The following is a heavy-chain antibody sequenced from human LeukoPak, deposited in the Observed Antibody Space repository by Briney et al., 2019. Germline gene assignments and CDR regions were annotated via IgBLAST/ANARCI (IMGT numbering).Heavy chain of an antibody. Sequence: PGGSLRLSCAASGFTFSGYAMSWVRQAPGKGLEWVSTISGSGGSTYYADSVKGRFTISRDNSKNTLYLQMNSLRAEDTAVYYCAKVMGNGGWYLAGWLDYWGQGTLVTVSS. J-gene: IGHJ4*02. CDR3: AKVMGNGGWYLAGWLDY. CDR2: ISGSGGST. CDR1: GFTFSGYA. V-gene: IGHV3-23*01. D-gene: IGHD6-19*01.